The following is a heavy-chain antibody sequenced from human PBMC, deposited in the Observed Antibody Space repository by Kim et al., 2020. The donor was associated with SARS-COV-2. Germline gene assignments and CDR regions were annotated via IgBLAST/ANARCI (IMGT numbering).Heavy chain of an antibody. J-gene: IGHJ4*02. V-gene: IGHV3-53*01. D-gene: IGHD6-19*01. CDR2: IYSGGST. CDR1: GFTVSSNY. Sequence: GGSLRLSCAASGFTVSSNYMSWVRQAPGKGLEWVSVIYSGGSTYYADSVKGRFTISRDNSKNTLYLQMNSLRAEDTAVYYCARDRGSAVGYYHYWGQGTLVTVSS. CDR3: ARDRGSAVGYYHY.